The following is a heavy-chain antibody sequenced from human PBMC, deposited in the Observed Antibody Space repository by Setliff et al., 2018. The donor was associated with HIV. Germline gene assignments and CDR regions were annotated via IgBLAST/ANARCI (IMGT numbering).Heavy chain of an antibody. Sequence: PSETLSLTCTVSGASISSSSHHWAWIRQPPGKGLEYIGNIYYTGSTHHNPSLESRVATSVDTSKNQVSLKLSSVTAADTAVYYCARIVRWELVATSTFFYYYMDVWGKGTTVTVSS. CDR1: GASISSSSHH. V-gene: IGHV4-39*01. CDR2: IYYTGST. D-gene: IGHD1-26*01. J-gene: IGHJ6*03. CDR3: ARIVRWELVATSTFFYYYMDV.